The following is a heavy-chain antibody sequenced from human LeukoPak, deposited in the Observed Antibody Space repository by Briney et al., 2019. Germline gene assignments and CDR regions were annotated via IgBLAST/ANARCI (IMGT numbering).Heavy chain of an antibody. CDR2: ISSSSSTI. CDR1: GFTLSSYS. J-gene: IGHJ4*02. Sequence: GGSLRLSCAASGFTLSSYSMNWVRQAPGKGLEWVSYISSSSSTIYYAESVKGRFTISRDNAKNSLYLQMNSLRAEDTAVYYCARDGGSSSQAGNDYWGQGTLVTVSS. CDR3: ARDGGSSSQAGNDY. V-gene: IGHV3-48*04. D-gene: IGHD6-6*01.